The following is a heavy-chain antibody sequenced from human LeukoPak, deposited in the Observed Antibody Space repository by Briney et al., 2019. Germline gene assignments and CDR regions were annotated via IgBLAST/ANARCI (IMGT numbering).Heavy chain of an antibody. CDR2: IYYSGST. D-gene: IGHD3-3*01. J-gene: IGHJ4*02. CDR3: ARAYYDFWSGYLYYFDY. Sequence: SETLSLTCTVSGGSISSSSYYWGWIRQPPGKGLEWIGSIYYSGSTYYNPSLKSRVTISVDTSKNQFSLKLSSVTAADTAVYYCARAYYDFWSGYLYYFDYWGQGTLVTVSS. CDR1: GGSISSSSYY. V-gene: IGHV4-39*01.